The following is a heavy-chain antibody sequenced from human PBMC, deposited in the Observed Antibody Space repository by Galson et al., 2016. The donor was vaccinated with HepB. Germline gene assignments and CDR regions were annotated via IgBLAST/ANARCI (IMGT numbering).Heavy chain of an antibody. Sequence: SLRLSCAASGFSFHNYGMHWVRQAPGKGLEWLAVISHDGTVVYYADALKGRFTISRDNAKNSLFLQMNSLRADDTAVYYCARAIATSYWGQGALVTVSS. CDR2: ISHDGTVV. J-gene: IGHJ4*02. CDR1: GFSFHNYG. V-gene: IGHV3-30*03. CDR3: ARAIATSY. D-gene: IGHD5-24*01.